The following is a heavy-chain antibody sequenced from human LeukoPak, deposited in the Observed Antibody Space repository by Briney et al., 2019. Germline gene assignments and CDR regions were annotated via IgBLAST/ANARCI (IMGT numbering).Heavy chain of an antibody. CDR3: AKGEYYYDSSGYSIGN. CDR2: ISGSGGST. Sequence: PGGSLRLSCAASGFTFSSYAMSWVRQAPGKGLEWVSSISGSGGSTYYADSVEGRFTISRDNSKNTLYLQMNSLRADDTAVYYCAKGEYYYDSSGYSIGNWGQGTLVTVSS. D-gene: IGHD3-22*01. J-gene: IGHJ4*02. V-gene: IGHV3-23*01. CDR1: GFTFSSYA.